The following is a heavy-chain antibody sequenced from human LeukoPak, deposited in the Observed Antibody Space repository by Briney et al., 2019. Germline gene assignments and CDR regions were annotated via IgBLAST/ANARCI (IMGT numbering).Heavy chain of an antibody. D-gene: IGHD1-26*01. CDR1: GGSISSSSYY. V-gene: IGHV4-39*01. Sequence: PSETLSLACTVSGGSISSSSYYWGWIRQPPGKGLEWIGSIYYSGSTYYNPSLKSRVTISVDTSKNQFSLKLSSVTAADTAVYYCARGFRLGGDYFDYWGQGTLVTVSS. CDR2: IYYSGST. CDR3: ARGFRLGGDYFDY. J-gene: IGHJ4*02.